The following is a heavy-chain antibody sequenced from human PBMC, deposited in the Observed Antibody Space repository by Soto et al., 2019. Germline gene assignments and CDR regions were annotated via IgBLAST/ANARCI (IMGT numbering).Heavy chain of an antibody. CDR1: CGSISSYY. J-gene: IGHJ4*02. V-gene: IGHV4-59*12. D-gene: IGHD1-26*01. CDR2: IYYSGST. CDR3: AREEGDGYYVY. Sequence: LSLTCTVSCGSISSYYWSWIRQPPGKGLEWIGYIYYSGSTNYNPSLKSRVTISVDTSKNQFSLKLSSVTAADTAVYYCAREEGDGYYVYWGQGTLVTVSS.